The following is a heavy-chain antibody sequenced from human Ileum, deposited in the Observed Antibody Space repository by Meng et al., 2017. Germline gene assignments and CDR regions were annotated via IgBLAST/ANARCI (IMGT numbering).Heavy chain of an antibody. V-gene: IGHV4-59*01. CDR2: IYYSGST. CDR3: AGGSGYYYNFDY. D-gene: IGHD3-22*01. CDR1: GGSISSYY. Sequence: SETLSLTCTVSGGSISSYYWSWIRQPPGKGLEWIGYIYYSGSTNYNPSLKSRVTISVDTSKNQFSLKLSSVTDADTAVYYCAGGSGYYYNFDYWGQGTLVTVSS. J-gene: IGHJ4*02.